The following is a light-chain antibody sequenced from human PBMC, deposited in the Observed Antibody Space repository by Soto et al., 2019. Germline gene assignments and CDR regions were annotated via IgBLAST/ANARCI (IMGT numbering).Light chain of an antibody. CDR2: EVS. Sequence: QSVLTQPASVSGSPGQSITISCTGTSSDVGGYHYVSWYQQHPGKAPQLMIYEVSNRPSGVSNRFSGSKSGNTASLTISGLQAEDEAEYSCSSYTSSSTNVVFGGGTKLTVL. CDR3: SSYTSSSTNVV. J-gene: IGLJ2*01. CDR1: SSDVGGYHY. V-gene: IGLV2-14*01.